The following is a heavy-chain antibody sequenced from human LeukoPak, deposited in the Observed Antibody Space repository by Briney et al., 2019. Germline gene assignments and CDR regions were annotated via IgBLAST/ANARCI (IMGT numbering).Heavy chain of an antibody. V-gene: IGHV4-34*01. CDR1: GGSFSGYY. Sequence: SETLSLTCAVYGGSFSGYYWSWIRQPPGKGLEWIGEINHSGSTNYNPSLKSRVTISVDTSKNQFSLELSSVTAADTAVYYCARGGSGYDQGARGYWGQGTLVTVSS. CDR2: INHSGST. J-gene: IGHJ4*02. D-gene: IGHD5-12*01. CDR3: ARGGSGYDQGARGY.